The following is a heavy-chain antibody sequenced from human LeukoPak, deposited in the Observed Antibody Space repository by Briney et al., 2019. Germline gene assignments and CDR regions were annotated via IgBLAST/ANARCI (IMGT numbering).Heavy chain of an antibody. Sequence: PGGSLGLSCAASGFTFSTYAMSWVRQAPGKGLEWVSYISSGGNTRYYADSVKGRFTISRDNAKNSLYLQMNSLRAEDTAVYYCARDLIVGAHFDYWGQGTLVTVSS. V-gene: IGHV3-48*03. J-gene: IGHJ4*02. CDR1: GFTFSTYA. D-gene: IGHD1-26*01. CDR3: ARDLIVGAHFDY. CDR2: ISSGGNTR.